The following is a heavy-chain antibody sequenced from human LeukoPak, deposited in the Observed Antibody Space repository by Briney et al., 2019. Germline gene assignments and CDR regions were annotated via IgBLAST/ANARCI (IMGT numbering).Heavy chain of an antibody. Sequence: PGGSLRLSCAASGFTFDEYAMHWVRQAPGKGLEWVSGISWNSGSKGYAGSVKGRFTISRDNAKNSLYLQMNSLRAEDTAVYYCVRVNGMDVWGQGTTVTVSS. D-gene: IGHD3-3*01. V-gene: IGHV3-9*01. J-gene: IGHJ6*02. CDR1: GFTFDEYA. CDR2: ISWNSGSK. CDR3: VRVNGMDV.